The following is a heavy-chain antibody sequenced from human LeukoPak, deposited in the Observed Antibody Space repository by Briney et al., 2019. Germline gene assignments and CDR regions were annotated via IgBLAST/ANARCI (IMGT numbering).Heavy chain of an antibody. CDR2: IYWDDDK. CDR1: GFSLSTSGVG. D-gene: IGHD2-21*02. V-gene: IGHV2-5*02. Sequence: SGPTLVNPTQTLTLTCTFSGFSLSTSGVGVGWIRQPPGKALEWLALIYWDDDKRYSPSLKSRLTITKDTSKNQVVLTMTNMDPVDTATYYCAHTSPRDDPYCGGDWITDYWGQGTLVTVSS. J-gene: IGHJ4*02. CDR3: AHTSPRDDPYCGGDWITDY.